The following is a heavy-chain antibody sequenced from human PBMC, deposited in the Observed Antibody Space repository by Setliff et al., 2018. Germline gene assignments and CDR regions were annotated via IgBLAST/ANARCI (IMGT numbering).Heavy chain of an antibody. V-gene: IGHV1-18*01. Sequence: GSVKVSCKASGYTFSDYGVSWVRQAPGQGLEWMGWISPHSGRAFYAPQFQDRVIMTTDTSTNTAYLDLRSLRSDDTAVYFCALSSLSLCNGGNCPNAFDVWGQGTLVTVSS. CDR1: GYTFSDYG. D-gene: IGHD2-15*01. J-gene: IGHJ3*01. CDR2: ISPHSGRA. CDR3: ALSSLSLCNGGNCPNAFDV.